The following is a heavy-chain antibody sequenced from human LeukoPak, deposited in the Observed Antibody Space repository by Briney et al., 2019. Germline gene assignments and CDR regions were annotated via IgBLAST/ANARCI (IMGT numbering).Heavy chain of an antibody. CDR2: IYYSGST. CDR3: ARACGLTYYYDSSGYYYGWFDP. Sequence: SETPSLTCTVSGGSISSYYWSWIRQPPGKGLEWIGYIYYSGSTNYNPSLKSRVTISVDTSKNQFSLKLSSVTAADTAVYYCARACGLTYYYDSSGYYYGWFDPWGQGTLVTVSS. J-gene: IGHJ5*02. V-gene: IGHV4-59*01. CDR1: GGSISSYY. D-gene: IGHD3-22*01.